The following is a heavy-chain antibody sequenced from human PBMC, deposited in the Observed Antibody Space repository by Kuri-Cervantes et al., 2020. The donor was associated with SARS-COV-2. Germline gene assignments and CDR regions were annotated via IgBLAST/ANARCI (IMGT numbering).Heavy chain of an antibody. CDR1: GFTFSDYY. CDR2: ISSSSSYT. J-gene: IGHJ6*02. Sequence: GGSLRLSCAASGFTFSDYYMSWIRQAPGKGLEWVSYISSSSSYTNYADPVKGRFTISRDNAKNSLYLQMNSLRAEDTAVYYCARDPRGVVNPYYYGMDVWGQGTTVTVSS. CDR3: ARDPRGVVNPYYYGMDV. D-gene: IGHD3-3*01. V-gene: IGHV3-11*05.